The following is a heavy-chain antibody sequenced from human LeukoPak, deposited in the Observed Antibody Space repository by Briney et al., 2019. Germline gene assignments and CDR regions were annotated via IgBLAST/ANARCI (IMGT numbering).Heavy chain of an antibody. V-gene: IGHV3-23*01. CDR2: ISGSGGST. CDR1: GFTFSSYA. D-gene: IGHD3-22*01. Sequence: GGSLRLSCAASGFTFSSYAMSGVRQAPGKGLEWVSAISGSGGSTYYADSVKGRFTISRDNSKNTLYLQMNSLRAEDTAVYYCAKTEDYYDSSGYYSVAAFDYWGQGTLVTVSS. J-gene: IGHJ4*02. CDR3: AKTEDYYDSSGYYSVAAFDY.